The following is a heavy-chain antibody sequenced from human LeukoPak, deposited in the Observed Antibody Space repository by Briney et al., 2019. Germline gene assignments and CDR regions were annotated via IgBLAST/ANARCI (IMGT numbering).Heavy chain of an antibody. V-gene: IGHV1-46*01. CDR1: GYPFTGYH. D-gene: IGHD3-10*01. CDR2: INPSGGST. J-gene: IGHJ6*03. Sequence: GASVKVSCKTSGYPFTGYHLHWMRQAPGQGLEWMGIINPSGGSTSYAQKFQGRVTMTRDMSTSTVYMELSSLRSEDTAVYYCARDLGGYGSGSYYYYYYYMDVWGKGTTVTVSS. CDR3: ARDLGGYGSGSYYYYYYYMDV.